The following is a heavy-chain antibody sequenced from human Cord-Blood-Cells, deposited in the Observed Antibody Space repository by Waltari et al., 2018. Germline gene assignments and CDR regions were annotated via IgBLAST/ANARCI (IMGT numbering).Heavy chain of an antibody. V-gene: IGHV4-39*01. CDR3: ASDRRGRFDY. Sequence: QLQLQESGPGLVKPSETLSLTCTVSGGSISSSSYYWGWIRQPPGKGLEWIGSIYYSGSTYYTPSLKSRVTISVDTSKNQFSLKLSSVTAAYTAVYYCASDRRGRFDYWGQGTLVTVSS. CDR2: IYYSGST. CDR1: GGSISSSSYY. J-gene: IGHJ4*02.